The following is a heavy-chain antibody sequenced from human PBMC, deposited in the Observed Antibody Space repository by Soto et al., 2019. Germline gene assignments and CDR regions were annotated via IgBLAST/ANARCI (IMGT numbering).Heavy chain of an antibody. CDR2: IYPGDSDT. V-gene: IGHV5-51*01. Sequence: PGESLNTSCKGSGSSFTTNWIGWVRQMPGKSLEGMGVIYPGDSDTRYSPFFQGQVAISADKSINTAYLQWSSLKASDTAMYYCARHSGVAEDGTDWGQGTLVTVSS. D-gene: IGHD6-13*01. CDR3: ARHSGVAEDGTD. J-gene: IGHJ1*01. CDR1: GSSFTTNW.